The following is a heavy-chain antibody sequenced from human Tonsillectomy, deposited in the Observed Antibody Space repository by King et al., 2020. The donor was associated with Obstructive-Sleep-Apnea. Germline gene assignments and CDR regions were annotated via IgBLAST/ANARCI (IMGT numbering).Heavy chain of an antibody. CDR2: IDPSDSYT. J-gene: IGHJ4*02. V-gene: IGHV5-10-1*01. CDR3: ARLRYESNGYYYGDY. Sequence: VQLVESGAEVKKPGESLRISCKGSGYSFTNYWITWVRQMPGKGLEWMGRIDPSDSYTNYSPSFQGHVTISADKSISTAYLQWSSLKASDTAMYYCARLRYESNGYYYGDYWGQGTLVTVSS. D-gene: IGHD3-22*01. CDR1: GYSFTNYW.